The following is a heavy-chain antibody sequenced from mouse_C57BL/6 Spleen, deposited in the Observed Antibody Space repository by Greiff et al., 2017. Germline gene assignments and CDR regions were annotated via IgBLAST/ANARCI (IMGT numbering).Heavy chain of an antibody. Sequence: VQLQQSGPELVKPGASVKISCKASGYAFSSSWMNWVKQRPGKGLEWIGRIYPGDGDTNYNGKFKGKATLTADTSSSTAYMQLSSLTSEDSAVYFCASEDSYGSSPWFAYWGQGTLVTVSA. V-gene: IGHV1-82*01. CDR2: IYPGDGDT. CDR3: ASEDSYGSSPWFAY. D-gene: IGHD1-1*01. CDR1: GYAFSSSW. J-gene: IGHJ3*01.